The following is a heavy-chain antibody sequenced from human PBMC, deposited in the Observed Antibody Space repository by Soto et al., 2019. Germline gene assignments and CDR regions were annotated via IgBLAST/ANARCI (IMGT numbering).Heavy chain of an antibody. CDR3: ARAQEDCSGGGCYVGGINWFDP. J-gene: IGHJ5*02. CDR1: GFTFSSYG. V-gene: IGHV3-33*01. CDR2: IWYDGSNK. D-gene: IGHD2-15*01. Sequence: QVQLVESGGGVVQPGRSLRLSCAASGFTFSSYGMHWVRQAPGKGLEWVAVIWYDGSNKYYADSVKGRFTISRDNSKNTLYLQMNSLRAEDTAVYYCARAQEDCSGGGCYVGGINWFDPWGQGTLVTVSS.